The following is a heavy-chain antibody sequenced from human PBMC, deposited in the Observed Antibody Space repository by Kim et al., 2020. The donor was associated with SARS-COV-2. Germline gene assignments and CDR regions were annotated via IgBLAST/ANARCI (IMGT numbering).Heavy chain of an antibody. CDR1: GGSISSYY. Sequence: SETLSLTCTVSGGSISSYYWSWIRQPPGKGLEWIAYIYYSGSTNYNPSLKSRVTISVDTYKNQFSLKLISVTAADTAVFYCARLGKGSYNWNYGKVLDA. CDR2: IYYSGST. D-gene: IGHD1-7*01. J-gene: IGHJ3*01. CDR3: ARLGKGSYNWNYGKVLDA. V-gene: IGHV4-59*08.